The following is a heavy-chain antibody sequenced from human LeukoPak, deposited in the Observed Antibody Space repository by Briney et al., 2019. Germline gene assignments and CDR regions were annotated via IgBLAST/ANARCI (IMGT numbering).Heavy chain of an antibody. CDR1: GGSISSHC. V-gene: IGHV4-59*11. D-gene: IGHD2-8*01. Sequence: SETLSLTCTVSGGSISSHCWSWIRLPPGKGLEWIGDMYCSGSSNYNPSLKSRVTISVDTSKNRFSLKLRSVTAADTAVYYCARDSVYATNWYDPWGQGTLVTVSS. CDR2: MYCSGSS. J-gene: IGHJ5*02. CDR3: ARDSVYATNWYDP.